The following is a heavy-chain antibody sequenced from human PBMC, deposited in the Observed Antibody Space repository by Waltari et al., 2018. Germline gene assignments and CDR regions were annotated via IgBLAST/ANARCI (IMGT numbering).Heavy chain of an antibody. CDR3: AKQRKQGELNFDY. CDR1: GFTFSNSG. V-gene: IGHV3-30*02. D-gene: IGHD1-7*01. J-gene: IGHJ4*02. CDR2: IRFDGSKK. Sequence: QVQLVESGGGVVQPGGSLRLSCAASGFTFSNSGMPWVRQAPGKGLEWLAFIRFDGSKKYYADSVKGRFVISRDNSKNTLYLQMNSLTAGDTAVYSCAKQRKQGELNFDYWGQGTLVTVSS.